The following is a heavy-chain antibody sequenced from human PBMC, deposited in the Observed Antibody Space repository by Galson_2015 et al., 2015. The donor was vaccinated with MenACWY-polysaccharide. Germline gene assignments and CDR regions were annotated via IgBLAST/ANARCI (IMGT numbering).Heavy chain of an antibody. CDR2: VSASGGST. J-gene: IGHJ3*02. CDR1: GFTFSSYA. Sequence: SLRLSCAASGFTFSSYAMSWVRQAPGKGLEWVSGVSASGGSTVYTDSAKGRFNMSRDNTKRSLYLQMNSLRAEDTAVYYCAKDTGPGEYAYSWGTFDIWGRGTMVTVSS. CDR3: AKDTGPGEYAYSWGTFDI. V-gene: IGHV3-23*01. D-gene: IGHD3-10*01.